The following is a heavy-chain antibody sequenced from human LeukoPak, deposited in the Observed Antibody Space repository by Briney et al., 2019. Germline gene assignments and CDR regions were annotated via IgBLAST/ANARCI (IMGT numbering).Heavy chain of an antibody. D-gene: IGHD3-10*01. CDR2: IYNDGST. CDR3: ARDFRWFGQAGWFDH. CDR1: GDSGSSGSYY. J-gene: IGHJ5*02. Sequence: SETLSLTCTVSGDSGSSGSYYWSWIRQPPGKGLEWIGNIYNDGSTNYNPSLKSRVTISVDMSKNQFSLKLSSVTAADTAVYYCARDFRWFGQAGWFDHWGQGTLVTVSS. V-gene: IGHV4-61*01.